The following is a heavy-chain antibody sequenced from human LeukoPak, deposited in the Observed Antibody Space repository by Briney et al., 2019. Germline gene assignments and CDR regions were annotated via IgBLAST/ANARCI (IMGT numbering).Heavy chain of an antibody. V-gene: IGHV1-2*02. D-gene: IGHD4-17*01. CDR3: AREIVAGYGDTLLDY. J-gene: IGHJ4*02. CDR2: ITPNSDGT. CDR1: GYTVTGYY. Sequence: ASVKVSCKTSGYTVTGYYIHWVRQAPGQGLEWMGWITPNSDGTDYAQRFQGRVTMTRDTSISTAYMELSRLRSDDTAVYYCAREIVAGYGDTLLDYWGQGTLVTVSS.